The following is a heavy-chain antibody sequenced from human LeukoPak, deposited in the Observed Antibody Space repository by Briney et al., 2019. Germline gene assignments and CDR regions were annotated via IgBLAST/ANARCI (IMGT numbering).Heavy chain of an antibody. J-gene: IGHJ5*02. CDR1: GFTLRHYA. D-gene: IGHD3-3*01. CDR3: AKGQYDDHPHWLDL. Sequence: PGGSLRLSCAASGFTLRHYAMAWVRQAPGQGLELVSHISGGGYSTNYADSVQNRFIISRDTSTNTLFLQMNNLRAEDTATYYCAKGQYDDHPHWLDLWGQRTQVTVSS. CDR2: ISGGGYST. V-gene: IGHV3-23*01.